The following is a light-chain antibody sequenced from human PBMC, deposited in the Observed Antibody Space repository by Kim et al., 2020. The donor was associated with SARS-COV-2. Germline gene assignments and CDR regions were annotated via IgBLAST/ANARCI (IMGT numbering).Light chain of an antibody. CDR1: QNVNNN. V-gene: IGKV3-15*01. CDR3: LQSNNSPRT. CDR2: RAS. Sequence: IVMTQSPATLSVSPGDRDTPSCRASQNVNNNLGWYQHRRGQAPRLLIYRASTRATGIPARFSGSGSGTGFTFTISSLQSEDFAVYYCLQSNNSPRTSVQGTKV. J-gene: IGKJ1*01.